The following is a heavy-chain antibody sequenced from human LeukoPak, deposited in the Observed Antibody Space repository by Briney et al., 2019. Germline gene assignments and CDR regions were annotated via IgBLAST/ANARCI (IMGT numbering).Heavy chain of an antibody. CDR3: ARETYYYDSSGGFDP. CDR1: GASISSYY. V-gene: IGHV4-4*07. Sequence: PSETLSLPCTVSGASISSYYWSWLRQPAGKGLEWIGRFYTSGSTDYSPSLKSRVTMSVDTSKNHFSLKLSSVTAADTAVYYCARETYYYDSSGGFDPWGQGTLVTVSS. CDR2: FYTSGST. J-gene: IGHJ5*02. D-gene: IGHD3-22*01.